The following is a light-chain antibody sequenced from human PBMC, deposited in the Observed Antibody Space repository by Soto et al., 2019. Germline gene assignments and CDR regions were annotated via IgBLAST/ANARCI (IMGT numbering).Light chain of an antibody. CDR3: LQDYSYPWT. J-gene: IGKJ1*01. V-gene: IGKV3-20*01. CDR2: GAS. Sequence: EIVLTQSPGTLSLSPGERATLSCRASQSVSSSYLAWYQQKPGQAPRLLIYGASSRATGIPDRFSGSGSGTDFTLTISRLEPEDFATYYCLQDYSYPWTFGQGTKVDIK. CDR1: QSVSSSY.